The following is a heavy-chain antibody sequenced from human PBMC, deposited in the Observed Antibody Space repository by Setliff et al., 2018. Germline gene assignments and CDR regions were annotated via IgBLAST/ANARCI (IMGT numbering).Heavy chain of an antibody. Sequence: SETLSLTCTVSGGSVSNSGFFWGWLRRAPGKGLEWIGNIYDSGSSNYNASLKSRLIITRDTSKNQISLKLTSVTAADTAVYYGGRGFSRIEGWGNWFDPWGQGILGTVS. V-gene: IGHV4-39*01. CDR1: GGSVSNSGFF. CDR3: GRGFSRIEGWGNWFDP. J-gene: IGHJ5*02. D-gene: IGHD2-15*01. CDR2: IYDSGSS.